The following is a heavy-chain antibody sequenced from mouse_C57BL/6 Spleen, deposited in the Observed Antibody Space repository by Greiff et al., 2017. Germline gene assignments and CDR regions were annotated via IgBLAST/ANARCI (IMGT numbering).Heavy chain of an antibody. D-gene: IGHD2-5*01. J-gene: IGHJ2*01. CDR2: IDPETGGT. Sequence: QVQLQQSGAELVRPGASVTLSCKASGYTFTDYEMHWVKQTPVHGLEWIGAIDPETGGTAYNQKFKGKDILTADKSSSTAYMELRSLTSEDSAVCYCTRCYSNYFDYWGQGTTLTVAS. CDR3: TRCYSNYFDY. V-gene: IGHV1-15*01. CDR1: GYTFTDYE.